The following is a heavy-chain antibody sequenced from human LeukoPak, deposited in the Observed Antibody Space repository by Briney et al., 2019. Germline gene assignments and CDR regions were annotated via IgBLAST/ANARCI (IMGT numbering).Heavy chain of an antibody. Sequence: PSETLSLTCAVSGGSISSSNWWSWVCQPPGKGLEWIGEIYHGETTNYNPSLKSRVTISVDNSNNQFSLKLSSVTAADTAVYYCATLREWFDYWGQGILVTVSP. CDR1: GGSISSSNW. D-gene: IGHD2-8*01. V-gene: IGHV4-4*02. CDR2: IYHGETT. CDR3: ATLREWFDY. J-gene: IGHJ4*02.